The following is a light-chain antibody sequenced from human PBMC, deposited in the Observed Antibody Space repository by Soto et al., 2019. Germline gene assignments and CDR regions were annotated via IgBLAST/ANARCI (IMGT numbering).Light chain of an antibody. J-gene: IGKJ1*01. V-gene: IGKV1-5*03. CDR1: QTISSW. CDR3: QHYNSYSEA. CDR2: KAS. Sequence: DIQMTQSPSTLSGSVGDRVTITCRASQTISSWLAWYQQKPGKAPKLLIYKASTLKSGVTSRFSGNGSGTEFTLTISSLQADDFATYYCQHYNSYSEAFGQGTKVELK.